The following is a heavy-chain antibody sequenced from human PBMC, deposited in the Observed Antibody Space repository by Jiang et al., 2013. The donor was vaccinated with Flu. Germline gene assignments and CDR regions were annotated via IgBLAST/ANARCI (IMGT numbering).Heavy chain of an antibody. CDR2: ISYDGSNK. D-gene: IGHD2-15*01. V-gene: IGHV3-30*18. CDR3: AKEPGCSGGSCYPYFDY. J-gene: IGHJ4*02. CDR1: GFTFSSYG. Sequence: VQLVESGGGVVQPGRSLRLSCAASGFTFSSYGMHWVRQAPGKGLEWVAVISYDGSNKYYADSVKGRFTISRDNSKNTLYLQMNSLRAEDTAVYYCAKEPGCSGGSCYPYFDYWGQGTLVTVSS.